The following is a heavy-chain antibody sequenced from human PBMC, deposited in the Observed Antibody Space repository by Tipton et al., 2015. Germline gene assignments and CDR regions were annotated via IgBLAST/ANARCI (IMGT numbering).Heavy chain of an antibody. D-gene: IGHD5-18*01. CDR2: IYYSGET. CDR3: ARTTTGNSSPVAY. Sequence: TLSLTCSVSGGSVSSGGYYWTWIRQHPGKGLEWIGYIYYSGETFYEMSLKSRVIISLDKSKNQFSLNLRSVSAADTAMYYCARTTTGNSSPVAYWGQGTLVTVSS. V-gene: IGHV4-31*03. J-gene: IGHJ4*02. CDR1: GGSVSSGGYY.